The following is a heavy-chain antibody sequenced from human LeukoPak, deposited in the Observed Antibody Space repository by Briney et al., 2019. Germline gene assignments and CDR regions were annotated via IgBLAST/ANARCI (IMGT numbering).Heavy chain of an antibody. Sequence: SETLSLTCTVSGGSISGSNHYWGWIRQPPGKGLECIGNIYYSGTTYYNPSLKSRVSISVDTSKNQFSLKLNSVTAADTAVYYCARRSHYDFWSGYYSSSAFDIWGQGTMVTVSS. CDR2: IYYSGTT. V-gene: IGHV4-39*01. D-gene: IGHD3-3*01. J-gene: IGHJ3*02. CDR1: GGSISGSNHY. CDR3: ARRSHYDFWSGYYSSSAFDI.